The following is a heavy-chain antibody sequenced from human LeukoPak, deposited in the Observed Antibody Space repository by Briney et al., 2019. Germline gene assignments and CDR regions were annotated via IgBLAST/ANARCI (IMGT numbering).Heavy chain of an antibody. CDR1: GYSISSGYY. CDR3: ARYDFWSGRNAFDI. Sequence: SETLSLTCAVSGYSISSGYYWGWIRQPPGKGLEWIGSIYHSGSTYYNPSLKSRVTISVDTSKNRFSLKLSSVTAADTAVYYCARYDFWSGRNAFDIWGQGTMVTVSS. J-gene: IGHJ3*02. CDR2: IYHSGST. V-gene: IGHV4-38-2*01. D-gene: IGHD3-3*01.